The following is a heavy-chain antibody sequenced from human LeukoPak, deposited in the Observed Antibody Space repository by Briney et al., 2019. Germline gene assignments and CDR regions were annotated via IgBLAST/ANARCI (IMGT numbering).Heavy chain of an antibody. CDR1: GYTFTSCG. J-gene: IGHJ1*01. V-gene: IGHV1-18*01. CDR2: ISAYNGNT. CDR3: ARDHSSGWYRYFQH. D-gene: IGHD6-19*01. Sequence: ASVKVSCKASGYTFTSCGISWVRQAPGQGLEWMGWISAYNGNTNYAQKLQGRVTITADESTSTAYMELSSLRSEDTAVYYCARDHSSGWYRYFQHWGQGTLVTVSS.